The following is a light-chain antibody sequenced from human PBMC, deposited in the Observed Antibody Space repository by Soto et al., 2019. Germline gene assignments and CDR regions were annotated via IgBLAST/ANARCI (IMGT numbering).Light chain of an antibody. V-gene: IGKV3-15*01. CDR3: QQYNKWPLT. J-gene: IGKJ4*01. CDR1: QSVSSN. CDR2: GAS. Sequence: EIVMTQTPATLSVSPGERATLSCRASQSVSSNLAWYQHKPGQAASLLIHGASTRATGIPSRFSGSGSRTEFTLTISSLQSEDVAVYYCQQYNKWPLTFGGGTKVEIK.